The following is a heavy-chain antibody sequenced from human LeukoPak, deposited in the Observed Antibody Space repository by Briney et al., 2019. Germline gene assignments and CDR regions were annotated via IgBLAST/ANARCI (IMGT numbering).Heavy chain of an antibody. Sequence: GGSLRLSCEASGFTFSDYYMSWIRQAPGKGLEWVSYISSSGSTIYYADSVKGRFTISRDNAKNSLYLQMNSLRAEDTAVYYCARVRDYDSSSGYYYGMDVWGQGTTVTVSS. CDR1: GFTFSDYY. CDR2: ISSSGSTI. D-gene: IGHD3-22*01. V-gene: IGHV3-11*01. CDR3: ARVRDYDSSSGYYYGMDV. J-gene: IGHJ6*02.